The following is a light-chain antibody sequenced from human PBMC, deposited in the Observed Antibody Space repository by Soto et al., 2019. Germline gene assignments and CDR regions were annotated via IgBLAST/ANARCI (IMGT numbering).Light chain of an antibody. J-gene: IGKJ1*01. CDR1: QALSNY. V-gene: IGKV1-9*01. CDR3: QQYNTYPWT. CDR2: KAS. Sequence: DIQLTQSPSVLSASVGDTVTITCRASQALSNYLAWYQQKPGKAPDLLIYKASTLKSGVPSRFSGSGSGTEFTLTISSLQPDDFVTYYCQQYNTYPWTFGQGTKVDIK.